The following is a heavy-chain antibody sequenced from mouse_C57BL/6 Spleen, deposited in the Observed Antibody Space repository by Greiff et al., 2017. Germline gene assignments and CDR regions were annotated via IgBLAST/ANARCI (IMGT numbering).Heavy chain of an antibody. J-gene: IGHJ2*01. CDR3: ARSTDSFDY. CDR2: INPSTGGT. V-gene: IGHV1-42*01. Sequence: EVKLVESGPELVKPGASVKISCKASGYCFTGYYMNWVKQSPEKSLEWIGEINPSTGGTTYNQKFKAKATLTVDKSASTAYMQLKSLTSEDSAVYYCARSTDSFDYWGQGTTLTVSS. CDR1: GYCFTGYY. D-gene: IGHD1-1*01.